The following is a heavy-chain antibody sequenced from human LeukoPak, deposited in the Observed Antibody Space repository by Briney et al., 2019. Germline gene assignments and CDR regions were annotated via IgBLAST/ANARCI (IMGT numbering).Heavy chain of an antibody. D-gene: IGHD5-18*01. V-gene: IGHV4-59*01. CDR1: GGSISSYY. Sequence: SETLSLTCTVSGGSISSYYWSWIRQPPGKGLEWIGYIYYSGSTNYKSSLKSRVTISVDTSKNQFSLKLSSVTAADTAVYYCARGRRPPDTAMVYYYYYYMDVWGKGTTVTVSS. CDR2: IYYSGST. CDR3: ARGRRPPDTAMVYYYYYYMDV. J-gene: IGHJ6*03.